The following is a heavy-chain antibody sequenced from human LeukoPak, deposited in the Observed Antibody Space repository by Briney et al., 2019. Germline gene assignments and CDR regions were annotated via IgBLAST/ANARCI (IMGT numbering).Heavy chain of an antibody. CDR2: ISYDGSNK. J-gene: IGHJ4*02. CDR1: WFTFSSYA. V-gene: IGHV3-30-3*01. D-gene: IGHD4-23*01. CDR3: AKSYGGNSGWVANGSPPGGYFDY. Sequence: PGGAPRLSPAASWFTFSSYAMPWGRQGPGQGGGGGGGISYDGSNKYYADSVKGRFTISRDNAKNSLYLQMNSLRAEDTALYYCAKSYGGNSGWVANGSPPGGYFDYWGQGTLVTVSS.